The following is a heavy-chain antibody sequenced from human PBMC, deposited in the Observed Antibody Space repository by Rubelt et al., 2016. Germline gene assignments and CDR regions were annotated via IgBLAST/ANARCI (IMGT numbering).Heavy chain of an antibody. CDR1: GGSFSGYY. CDR2: INHSGST. Sequence: QVQLQQWGAGLLKPSETLSLTCAVYGGSFSGYYWSWIRQPPGKGLEWIGEINHSGSTNYNPSLKSRVTISVDTSKNQFSLKLSSVTAADTAVYYCAGFQYYYDSSGYFDDYWGQGTLVTVSS. J-gene: IGHJ4*02. CDR3: AGFQYYYDSSGYFDDY. D-gene: IGHD3-22*01. V-gene: IGHV4-34*01.